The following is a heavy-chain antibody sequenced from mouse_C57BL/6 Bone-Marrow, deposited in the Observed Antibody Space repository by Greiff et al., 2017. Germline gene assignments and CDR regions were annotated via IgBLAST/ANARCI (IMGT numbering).Heavy chain of an antibody. CDR3: ARGLQYYFDY. D-gene: IGHD2-2*01. V-gene: IGHV1-66*01. CDR2: IYPGSGNT. CDR1: GYSFTSYY. J-gene: IGHJ2*01. Sequence: QVQLQQPGPELVKPGASVKISCKASGYSFTSYYIHWVKQRPGQGLEWIGWIYPGSGNTKYNEKFKGKATLTADTSSSTAYMQLSSLTSEDSAVYYCARGLQYYFDYWGQGTTLTVSS.